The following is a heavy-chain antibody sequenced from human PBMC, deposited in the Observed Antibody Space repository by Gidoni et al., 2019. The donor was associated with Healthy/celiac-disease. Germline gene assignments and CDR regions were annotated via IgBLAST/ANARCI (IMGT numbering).Heavy chain of an antibody. J-gene: IGHJ3*02. Sequence: QVQLVESGGGVVQPGRSLRLSCAASGFTFSSYAMHWVRQAPGKGLEWVAVISYDGSNKYYADSVKGRFTISRDNSKNTLYLQMNSLRAEDTAVYYCARGGASDLGKGASYDAFDIWGQGTMVTVSS. V-gene: IGHV3-30-3*01. D-gene: IGHD1-26*01. CDR2: ISYDGSNK. CDR1: GFTFSSYA. CDR3: ARGGASDLGKGASYDAFDI.